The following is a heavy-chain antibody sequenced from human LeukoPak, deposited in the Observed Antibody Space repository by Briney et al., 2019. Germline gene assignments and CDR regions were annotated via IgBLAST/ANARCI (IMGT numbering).Heavy chain of an antibody. CDR3: AKGRKSYYYGMDV. CDR2: ISGSGGST. J-gene: IGHJ6*02. CDR1: GFTFSIYA. Sequence: GGSLRLSCAASGFTFSIYAMNWVRQAPGKGLEWVSGISGSGGSTYYADSVKGRFTISRDNSKNTLYLQMNSLRAEDTAVYHCAKGRKSYYYGMDVWGQGPAVTVSS. V-gene: IGHV3-23*01.